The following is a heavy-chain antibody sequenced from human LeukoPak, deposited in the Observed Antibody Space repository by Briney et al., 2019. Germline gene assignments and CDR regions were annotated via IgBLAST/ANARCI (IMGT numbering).Heavy chain of an antibody. D-gene: IGHD2-21*02. V-gene: IGHV4-34*01. J-gene: IGHJ4*02. CDR2: INHVGST. CDR1: GGSFSPYY. CDR3: ARGGFYCGGDCYVDY. Sequence: SEALSLTCAVYGGSFSPYYWSWICQPPGKGLECIGEINHVGSTKYNPALKSRVTISVDAYKNQFSLRLSSVTGADTAVYYCARGGFYCGGDCYVDYWGQGTLVTVSS.